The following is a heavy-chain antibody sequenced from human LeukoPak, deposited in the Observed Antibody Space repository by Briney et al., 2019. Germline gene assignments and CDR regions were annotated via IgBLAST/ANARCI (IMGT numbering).Heavy chain of an antibody. Sequence: SETLSLTCTVSGGSISSSSYYWGWIRQPPGKGLEWIGYIYYSGSTNYNPSLKSRVTISVDTSKNQFSLKLSSVTAADTAVYYCARVALGYCSSTSCSPYGMDVWGQGTTVTVSS. CDR3: ARVALGYCSSTSCSPYGMDV. D-gene: IGHD2-2*01. CDR1: GGSISSSSYY. CDR2: IYYSGST. J-gene: IGHJ6*02. V-gene: IGHV4-61*05.